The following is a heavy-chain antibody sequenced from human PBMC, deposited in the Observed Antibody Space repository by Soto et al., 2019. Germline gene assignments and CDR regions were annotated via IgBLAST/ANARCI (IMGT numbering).Heavy chain of an antibody. CDR2: ISAYNGDT. J-gene: IGHJ4*02. D-gene: IGHD3-22*01. V-gene: IGHV1-18*04. CDR3: ARDWSRYYDSSGLLWFY. CDR1: GYTFRSYG. Sequence: VASVKVSCKASGYTFRSYGISWVRQAPGQGLEWVGWISAYNGDTHYAPKFQDRITLTTETSTDTAYMELRSLRLDDTAVYYCARDWSRYYDSSGLLWFYWGQGSLVTVYS.